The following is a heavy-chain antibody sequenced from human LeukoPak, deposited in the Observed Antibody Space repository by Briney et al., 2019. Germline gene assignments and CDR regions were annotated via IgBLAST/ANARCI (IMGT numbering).Heavy chain of an antibody. CDR3: ARAGEYGGDNAFEI. D-gene: IGHD4-23*01. J-gene: IGHJ3*02. CDR2: ISAYSGTT. Sequence: ASVKVSCKASGYTFTSYGISWVRQAPGQGLEWMVWISAYSGTTNYAQQLQGRLTMTTAAPTSTASMELRSLGTDDTAVYYCARAGEYGGDNAFEIWGQGTMVTVSS. CDR1: GYTFTSYG. V-gene: IGHV1-18*01.